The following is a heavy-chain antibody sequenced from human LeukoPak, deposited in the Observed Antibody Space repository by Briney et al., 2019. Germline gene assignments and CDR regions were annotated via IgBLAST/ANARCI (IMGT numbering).Heavy chain of an antibody. J-gene: IGHJ4*02. D-gene: IGHD3-22*01. V-gene: IGHV1-3*01. CDR1: GYTFTSYV. CDR3: ARGGDSSGYSEDYFDY. Sequence: ASVKVSCKASGYTFTSYVMYWVRQAPGQRLEWMGWINAGNGNTKYSRKFQGRVTITRDTSASTAYMELSSLRSEDTAVYYCARGGDSSGYSEDYFDYWGQGTLVTVSS. CDR2: INAGNGNT.